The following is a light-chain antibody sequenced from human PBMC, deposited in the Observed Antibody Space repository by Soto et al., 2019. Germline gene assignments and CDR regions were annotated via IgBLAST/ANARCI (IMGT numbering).Light chain of an antibody. CDR2: EVS. Sequence: QSALTQPASVSGSPGQSITISCTGTSSDVGAYNYVSWYQQHPDKAPILMISEVSNRPSGVSNRFSGSKSGNTASLTISGLQAADEADYYCSSYTTSSTVVFGGGTKLTVL. V-gene: IGLV2-14*01. J-gene: IGLJ2*01. CDR3: SSYTTSSTVV. CDR1: SSDVGAYNY.